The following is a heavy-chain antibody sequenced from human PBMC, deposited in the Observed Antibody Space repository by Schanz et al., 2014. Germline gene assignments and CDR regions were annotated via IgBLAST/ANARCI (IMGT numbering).Heavy chain of an antibody. CDR1: GYTFTSYG. Sequence: QVLQVQSGSELKKPGTSVKVSCKASGYTFTSYGINWVRQAPGQGLEWMGRIVPIAGITNYAQQFQGRVTFTADKSTSTAYMELSSLRYEDTALYYCARGTMPGTFDIWGQGTTVTVSS. D-gene: IGHD2-2*01. J-gene: IGHJ6*02. V-gene: IGHV1-69*09. CDR3: ARGTMPGTFDI. CDR2: IVPIAGIT.